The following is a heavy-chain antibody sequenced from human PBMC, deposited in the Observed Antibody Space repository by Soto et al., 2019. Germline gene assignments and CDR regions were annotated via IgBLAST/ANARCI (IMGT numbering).Heavy chain of an antibody. CDR1: GGSIRSGGYY. D-gene: IGHD6-13*01. CDR2: TYYSGYT. J-gene: IGHJ4*02. Sequence: QVQLQESGPGLVKPSQTLSLSCTVSGGSIRSGGYYWTWIRQHPGKGLEGIGYTYYSGYTNYNPSLKSRVTISVDASKNQFSVKLSSVTAADTAVYYCARVLSTAAVDYWGQGTLVTVSS. CDR3: ARVLSTAAVDY. V-gene: IGHV4-31*03.